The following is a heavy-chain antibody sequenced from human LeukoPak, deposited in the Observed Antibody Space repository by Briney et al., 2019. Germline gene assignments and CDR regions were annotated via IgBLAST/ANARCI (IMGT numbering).Heavy chain of an antibody. CDR1: GGTFSDFA. D-gene: IGHD2/OR15-2a*01. V-gene: IGHV1-69*05. CDR3: ASDIYGSQPSDY. J-gene: IGHJ4*02. Sequence: SVKVSCKASGGTFSDFAVSWVRQAPGQGLAWMGGIVPIFDTPNYAQKFEDRVTITTDDATNTAYMELTGLTSEDTAVYYCASDIYGSQPSDYWGQGTLVTVSS. CDR2: IVPIFDTP.